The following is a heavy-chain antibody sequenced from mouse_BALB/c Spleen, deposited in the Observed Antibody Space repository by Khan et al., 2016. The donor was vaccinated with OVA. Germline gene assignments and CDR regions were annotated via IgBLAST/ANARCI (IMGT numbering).Heavy chain of an antibody. J-gene: IGHJ4*01. V-gene: IGHV2-6-4*01. CDR3: ARAYYRYDGYYALDY. CDR2: IWGGGGT. D-gene: IGHD2-14*01. CDR1: GFSLSRYN. Sequence: QIQLVQSGPGLVAPSQSLSITCTVSGFSLSRYNIHWVRQPPGKGLEWLGMIWGGGGTDYNSTLKSRLSISKDNSKSQVFLKMNSLQTDDTAMYYCARAYYRYDGYYALDYWGPGTSVTVSS.